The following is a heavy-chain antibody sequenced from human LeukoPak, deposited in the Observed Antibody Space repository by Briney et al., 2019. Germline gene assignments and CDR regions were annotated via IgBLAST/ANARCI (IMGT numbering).Heavy chain of an antibody. CDR3: ARGISGSYYYGYYYYYYMDV. Sequence: SETLSLTCTVSGGSISSSSYYWGWIRQPPGKGLEWIGSIYYSGSTYYNPSLKSRVTISVDKSKNQFSLKLSSVTAADTAVYYCARGISGSYYYGYYYYYYMDVWGKGTTVTVSS. D-gene: IGHD3-10*01. J-gene: IGHJ6*03. CDR2: IYYSGST. CDR1: GGSISSSSYY. V-gene: IGHV4-39*07.